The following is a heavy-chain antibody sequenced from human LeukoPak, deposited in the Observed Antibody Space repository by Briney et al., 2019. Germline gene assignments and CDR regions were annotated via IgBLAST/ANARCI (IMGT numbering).Heavy chain of an antibody. D-gene: IGHD3-3*01. CDR3: ARDRYYTLDY. Sequence: GGSLRLSCAAYGFTFSSYSMNWVRQAPGKGLEWVSFISTSSSYIYYADSVKGRFTISRDNAKNSLYLQMNSLRAEDTAVYYCARDRYYTLDYWGQGTLVTVSS. V-gene: IGHV3-21*01. CDR1: GFTFSSYS. CDR2: ISTSSSYI. J-gene: IGHJ4*02.